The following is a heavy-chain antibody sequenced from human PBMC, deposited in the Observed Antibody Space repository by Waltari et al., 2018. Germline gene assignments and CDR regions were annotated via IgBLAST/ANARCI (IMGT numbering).Heavy chain of an antibody. CDR1: GYTFTGYY. Sequence: QVQLVQSGAEVKKPGASVKVSCKASGYTFTGYYMHWVRQAPGQGLEWMGRINPNSGGTNYAQKFQGRVTMTRDTSISTAYMELSRLRSDDTTVYYCARDVGIAARPGMYYFDYWGQGTLVTVSS. J-gene: IGHJ4*02. V-gene: IGHV1-2*06. CDR2: INPNSGGT. D-gene: IGHD6-6*01. CDR3: ARDVGIAARPGMYYFDY.